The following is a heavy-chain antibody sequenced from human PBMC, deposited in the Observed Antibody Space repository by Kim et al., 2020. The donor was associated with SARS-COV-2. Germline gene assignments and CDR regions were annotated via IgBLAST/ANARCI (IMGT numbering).Heavy chain of an antibody. D-gene: IGHD2-2*01. Sequence: ASVKVSCKASGYTFTSYYMHWVRQAPGQGLEWMGIINPSGGSTSYAQKFQGRVTMTRDTSTSTVYMELSSLGSEDTALYYCARDYCSTTSCYYNSFDPWGQGTLVTVSS. J-gene: IGHJ5*02. CDR2: INPSGGST. CDR3: ARDYCSTTSCYYNSFDP. V-gene: IGHV1-46*01. CDR1: GYTFTSYY.